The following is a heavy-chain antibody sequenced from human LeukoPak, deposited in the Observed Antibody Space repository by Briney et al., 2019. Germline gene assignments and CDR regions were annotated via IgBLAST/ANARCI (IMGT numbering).Heavy chain of an antibody. Sequence: SETLSFTCAVSGGSISSSNWWSWVRQPPGKGLEWIGEIYHSGSTNYNPSLKSRVTISVDKSKNQFSLKLSSVTAADTAVYYCARDWGRGYQRSFDYWGQGTLVTVSS. V-gene: IGHV4-4*02. CDR1: GGSISSSNW. CDR3: ARDWGRGYQRSFDY. J-gene: IGHJ4*02. CDR2: IYHSGST. D-gene: IGHD3-22*01.